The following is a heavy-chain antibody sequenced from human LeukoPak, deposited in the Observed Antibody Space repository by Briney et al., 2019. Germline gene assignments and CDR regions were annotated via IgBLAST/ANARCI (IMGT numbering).Heavy chain of an antibody. V-gene: IGHV4-59*12. CDR2: IYYSGST. J-gene: IGHJ4*02. Sequence: SETLSLTCTVSGGSISSYYWSWIRQPPGKGLEWIGYIYYSGSTNYNPSLKSRVTISVDTSKNQFSLKLSSVTAADTAVYYCARGRTGGSGKFDYWGQGTLVTVSS. CDR1: GGSISSYY. CDR3: ARGRTGGSGKFDY. D-gene: IGHD3-10*01.